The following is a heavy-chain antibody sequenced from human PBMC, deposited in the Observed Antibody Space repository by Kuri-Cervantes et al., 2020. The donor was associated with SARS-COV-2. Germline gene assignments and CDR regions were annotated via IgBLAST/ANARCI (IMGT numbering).Heavy chain of an antibody. CDR3: ATQLMGYSYGFGPFGSYYYMDV. D-gene: IGHD5-18*01. CDR1: GGSISSYY. CDR2: IYTSGST. J-gene: IGHJ6*03. Sequence: SETLSLTCTVSGGSISSYYWSWIRQPAGKGLEWIGRIYTSGSTNYNPSLKSRVTMSVDTSKNQFSLKLSSVTAADTAVYYCATQLMGYSYGFGPFGSYYYMDVWGKGTTVTVSS. V-gene: IGHV4-4*07.